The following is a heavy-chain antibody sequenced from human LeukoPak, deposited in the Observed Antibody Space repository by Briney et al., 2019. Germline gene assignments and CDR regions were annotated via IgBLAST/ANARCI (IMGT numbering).Heavy chain of an antibody. Sequence: GGSLRLSCAASGFTFSNYWMSWVRQAPGKGLECVANIKQDGSEKYYVDSVKGRFTISRDNAKNSLYLQMNSLRAEDTAVYYCARVGRTWYSFGYWGQGTLVIVSS. CDR2: IKQDGSEK. J-gene: IGHJ4*02. CDR3: ARVGRTWYSFGY. V-gene: IGHV3-7*05. CDR1: GFTFSNYW. D-gene: IGHD6-13*01.